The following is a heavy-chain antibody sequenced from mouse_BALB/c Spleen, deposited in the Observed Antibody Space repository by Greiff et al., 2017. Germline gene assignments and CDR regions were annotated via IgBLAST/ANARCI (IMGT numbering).Heavy chain of an antibody. CDR3: AKAIGGLSETFAF. V-gene: IGHV5-17*02. Sequence: EVQLQESGGGLVQPGGSRKLSCAASGFTFSSFGMHWVRQAPEKGLEWVAYISSGSSTIYYADTVKGRFTISRDNPKNTLFLQMTSLRSEDTAMCYCAKAIGGLSETFAFRGEGTLGTVSA. CDR2: ISSGSSTI. D-gene: IGHD2-14*01. J-gene: IGHJ3*01. CDR1: GFTFSSFG.